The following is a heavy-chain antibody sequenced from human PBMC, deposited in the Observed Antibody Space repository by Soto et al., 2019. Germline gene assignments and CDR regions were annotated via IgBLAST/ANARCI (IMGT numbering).Heavy chain of an antibody. CDR3: ARTLSSSAENWFDP. CDR2: TYYRSKWYN. Sequence: SQTLSLTCAISGDSVSSNSAAWNWIRQSPSRGLEWLGRTYYRSKWYNDYAVSVKSRITINPGTSKNQFSLQLNSVTPKDTAVYFCARTLSSSAENWFDPWGQGTLVTVSS. CDR1: GDSVSSNSAA. V-gene: IGHV6-1*01. D-gene: IGHD6-6*01. J-gene: IGHJ5*02.